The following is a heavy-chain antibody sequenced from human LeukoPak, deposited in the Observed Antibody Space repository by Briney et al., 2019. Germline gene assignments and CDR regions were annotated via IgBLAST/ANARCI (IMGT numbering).Heavy chain of an antibody. J-gene: IGHJ4*02. CDR2: INPNSGT. D-gene: IGHD4-17*01. CDR3: ARGKMNGDDFDY. CDR1: GYTFTGYY. V-gene: IGHV1-2*02. Sequence: ASVKVSCTASGYTFTGYYIHWVRQAPGQGLEWMGWINPNSGTNYAQKFQGRVTMTGDTSISTAYMELSRLRSDDTAVYYCARGKMNGDDFDYWGQGTLVTVSS.